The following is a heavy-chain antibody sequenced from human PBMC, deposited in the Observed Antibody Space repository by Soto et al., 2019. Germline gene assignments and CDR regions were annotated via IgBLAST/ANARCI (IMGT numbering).Heavy chain of an antibody. CDR3: AKGGGGSGSYYNLLDAFDI. J-gene: IGHJ3*02. D-gene: IGHD3-10*01. CDR1: GFTFSSYA. CDR2: ISGSGGST. V-gene: IGHV3-23*01. Sequence: GGSLRLSCAASGFTFSSYAMSWVRQAPGKGLEWVSAISGSGGSTYYADSVKGRFTISRDNSKNTLYLQMNSLRAEDTAVYYCAKGGGGSGSYYNLLDAFDIWGQGTMVTVSS.